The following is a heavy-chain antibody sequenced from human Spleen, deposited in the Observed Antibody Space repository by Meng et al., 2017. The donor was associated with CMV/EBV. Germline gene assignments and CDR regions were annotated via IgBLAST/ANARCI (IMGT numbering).Heavy chain of an antibody. CDR3: ARSRIRDILTGVDY. J-gene: IGHJ4*02. D-gene: IGHD3-9*01. V-gene: IGHV1-2*02. CDR2: INPNNGGT. CDR1: GYTFTIYY. Sequence: ASVKVSCKASGYTFTIYYMHWVRQAPGQGLEWMGWINPNNGGTNYAQNFQGRVTMTRDTSISTAYMELGRLRSDDTAVYYCARSRIRDILTGVDYWGQGTLVTVSS.